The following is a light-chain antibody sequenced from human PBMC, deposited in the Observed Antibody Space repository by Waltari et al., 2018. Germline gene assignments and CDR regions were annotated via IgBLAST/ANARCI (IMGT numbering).Light chain of an antibody. CDR3: TAHGPGSATI. CDR1: SSDIGAFKY. CDR2: NVS. Sequence: QSAVTQPVSVSGSPGQSITLSCAGSSSDIGAFKYVSWYQHHPGDAPKVIIYNVSERPSGVSNRFSGSKSGNTASLTISGLQTEDEADYYCTAHGPGSATIFGTGTRVSVL. V-gene: IGLV2-14*03. J-gene: IGLJ1*01.